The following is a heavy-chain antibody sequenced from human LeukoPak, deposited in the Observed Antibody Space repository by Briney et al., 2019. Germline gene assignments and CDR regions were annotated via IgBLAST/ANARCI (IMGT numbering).Heavy chain of an antibody. D-gene: IGHD2-8*01. CDR1: GYTFIDYY. J-gene: IGHJ5*02. CDR3: TRDVIMGYQQGYFDP. CDR2: MNPKTGDT. Sequence: ASVTVSFTASGYTFIDYYIHWVRQAPGQGLECMGWMNPKTGDTRYEEKFQGRVAMTRETSITTACMELSGLNSDDTAMYFCTRDVIMGYQQGYFDPWGQGTLVTVSS. V-gene: IGHV1-2*02.